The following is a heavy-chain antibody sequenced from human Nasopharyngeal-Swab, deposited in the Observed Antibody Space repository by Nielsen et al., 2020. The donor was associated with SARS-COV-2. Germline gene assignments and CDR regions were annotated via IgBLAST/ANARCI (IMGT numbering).Heavy chain of an antibody. CDR3: ARDRGALNV. CDR2: TYYRSQWYS. CDR1: GDSVSRNKAA. V-gene: IGHV6-1*01. D-gene: IGHD3-10*01. J-gene: IGHJ6*02. Sequence: SQTLSLTCAISGDSVSRNKAAWPWIRQSPSRGLEWLVRTYYRSQWYSDDAVSVKSRITINPDTAKNQFSLQLNSVTPEDTAVYYCARDRGALNVWGQGTTVTVSS.